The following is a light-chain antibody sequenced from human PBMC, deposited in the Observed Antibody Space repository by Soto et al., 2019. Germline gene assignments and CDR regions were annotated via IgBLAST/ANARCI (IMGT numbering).Light chain of an antibody. V-gene: IGKV1-33*01. CDR3: QQYENLPT. J-gene: IGKJ5*01. CDR1: QNINNY. CDR2: DAS. Sequence: IKMTQSPSPLSASVGDRVTITYQASQNINNYLNWYQQKPGRAPKLLIYDASNLEAGVPSRFRGSGSGTDFTFTISRLQPEDIATYYCQQYENLPTFGQGRLLEVK.